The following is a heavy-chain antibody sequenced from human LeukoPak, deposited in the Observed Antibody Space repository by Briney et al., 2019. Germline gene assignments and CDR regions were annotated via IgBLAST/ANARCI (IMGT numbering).Heavy chain of an antibody. V-gene: IGHV4-34*01. CDR1: GGSFSGYY. D-gene: IGHD3-10*01. CDR2: INHSGST. J-gene: IGHJ4*02. CDR3: ARGGYYGSGSYYPYHY. Sequence: SETLSLTCAVCGGSFSGYYWSWIRQPPGKGLEWIGEINHSGSTNYNPSLKSRVTISVDTSKNQFSLKLSSVTAADTAVYYCARGGYYGSGSYYPYHYWGQGTLVTVSS.